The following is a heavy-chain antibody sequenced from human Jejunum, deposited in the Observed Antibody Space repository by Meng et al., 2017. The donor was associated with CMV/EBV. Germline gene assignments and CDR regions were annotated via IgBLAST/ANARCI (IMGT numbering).Heavy chain of an antibody. D-gene: IGHD2-15*01. CDR1: GYPFTNYG. V-gene: IGHV1-18*01. CDR2: ISAYNGNT. Sequence: SGYPFTNYGITWVRQAPGQGLEWMGWISAYNGNTNYAQKLQGRVTMTTDTSTSTAYMELRSLRSDDTAVYYCASGVGYGRDAFDIWGQGTMVTVSS. CDR3: ASGVGYGRDAFDI. J-gene: IGHJ3*02.